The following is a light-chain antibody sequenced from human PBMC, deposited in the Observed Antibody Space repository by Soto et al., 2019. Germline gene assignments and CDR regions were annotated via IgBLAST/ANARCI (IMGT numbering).Light chain of an antibody. Sequence: DIQLAQSPSSVSASVGDRVTITCRASQGIGSWLAWYQQKPGKAPKLLIYAASSLRSGVPSRFSGSGSGTDFTLTISSLQPEDFASYHCQQTNSFPPTFGGGTKVEIQ. CDR3: QQTNSFPPT. J-gene: IGKJ4*01. CDR2: AAS. CDR1: QGIGSW. V-gene: IGKV1D-12*01.